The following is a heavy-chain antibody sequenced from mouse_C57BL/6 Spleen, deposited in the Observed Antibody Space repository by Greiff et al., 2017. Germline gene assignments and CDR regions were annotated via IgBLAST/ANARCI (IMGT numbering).Heavy chain of an antibody. CDR2: IYPGDGDT. CDR1: GYAFSSYW. V-gene: IGHV1-80*01. J-gene: IGHJ1*03. Sequence: QVQLQQSGAELVKPGASVKISCKASGYAFSSYWMNWVKQRPGKGLEWIGQIYPGDGDTNYNGKFKGKATLTADKLSSTASMQLSSLTSEDSAVYFCARSYYGSSYWYFDVWGTGTTVTVSS. D-gene: IGHD1-1*01. CDR3: ARSYYGSSYWYFDV.